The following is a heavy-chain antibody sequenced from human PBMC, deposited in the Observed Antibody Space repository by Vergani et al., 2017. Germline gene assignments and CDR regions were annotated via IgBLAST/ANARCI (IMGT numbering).Heavy chain of an antibody. Sequence: QVQLVQSGAEVKKPGASVKVSCKASGYTFTSYDINWVRQATGQGLEWMGWMNPNSGNTGYAQKFQGRVTMTRNTSISTAYMELSSLRSEDTAVYYCARASYYDILTGYYPFDYWGQGTLVTVSS. D-gene: IGHD3-9*01. CDR2: MNPNSGNT. V-gene: IGHV1-8*01. J-gene: IGHJ4*02. CDR3: ARASYYDILTGYYPFDY. CDR1: GYTFTSYD.